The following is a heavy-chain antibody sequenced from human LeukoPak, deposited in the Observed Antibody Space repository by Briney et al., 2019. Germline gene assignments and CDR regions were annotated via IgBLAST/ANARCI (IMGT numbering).Heavy chain of an antibody. CDR3: AKDLPPYSSSWYYYYYYMDV. V-gene: IGHV3-30*02. CDR2: IRYDGSNK. Sequence: GGSLRLSCAASGFTFSSYGMHWVRQAPGKGLEWVAFIRYDGSNKYYADSVKGRFTISRDNSKNTLYLQMNSLRAEDTAVYYCAKDLPPYSSSWYYYYYYMDVWGKGTTVTVSS. J-gene: IGHJ6*03. CDR1: GFTFSSYG. D-gene: IGHD6-6*01.